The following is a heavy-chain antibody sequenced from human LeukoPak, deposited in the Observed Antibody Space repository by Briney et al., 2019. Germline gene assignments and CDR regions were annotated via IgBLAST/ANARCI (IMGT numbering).Heavy chain of an antibody. Sequence: SETLSLTCTISGGFISSSSYYWGWIRQPPGKGLEWIGDIYYSGSTYYNPALKSRVSMSIDTSKNQFSLELRSVAAADTALYYCARRRYYDSTGYLEWGQGTLVSVTS. D-gene: IGHD3-22*01. V-gene: IGHV4-39*01. CDR2: IYYSGST. CDR1: GGFISSSSYY. CDR3: ARRRYYDSTGYLE. J-gene: IGHJ1*01.